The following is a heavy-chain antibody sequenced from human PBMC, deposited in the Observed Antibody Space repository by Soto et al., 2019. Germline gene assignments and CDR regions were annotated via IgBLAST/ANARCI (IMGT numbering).Heavy chain of an antibody. CDR2: ITSSGV. V-gene: IGHV3-21*01. Sequence: GGSLRLSCAASGFTFSSYHMNWVRQAPGKGLEWVSSITSSGVYYRDSVKGRFTISGDNAKNSLYLQMNSLRAEDTAVYYCARHPSGSGPDFDYWGQGILVTVYS. D-gene: IGHD3-10*01. CDR1: GFTFSSYH. CDR3: ARHPSGSGPDFDY. J-gene: IGHJ4*02.